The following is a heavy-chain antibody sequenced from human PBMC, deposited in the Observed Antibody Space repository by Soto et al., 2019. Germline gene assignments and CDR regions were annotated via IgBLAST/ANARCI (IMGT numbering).Heavy chain of an antibody. Sequence: QVQLVQSGAEVKRPGDSVKVSCQASGYTFGHFYITWVRQAPGQGLEWMGAISPHNRNTNYAERFRGRVTMTTDTSTTTAYMELRSLRSDDTAVYYCARDEGGYDILTGYYKAHHFDQWGQGALVTVSS. CDR1: GYTFGHFY. D-gene: IGHD3-9*01. V-gene: IGHV1-18*01. CDR3: ARDEGGYDILTGYYKAHHFDQ. CDR2: ISPHNRNT. J-gene: IGHJ4*02.